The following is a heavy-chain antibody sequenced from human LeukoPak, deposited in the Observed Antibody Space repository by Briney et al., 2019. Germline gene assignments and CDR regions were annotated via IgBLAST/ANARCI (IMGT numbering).Heavy chain of an antibody. CDR2: MNPNSGNT. CDR1: GYTFTSYD. D-gene: IGHD5-12*01. J-gene: IGHJ4*02. V-gene: IGHV1-8*01. Sequence: GASVKVSCKSSGYTFTSYDINWVRQATGQGLEWMGWMNPNSGNTGYAQKFQGRVTMTRNTSISTAYMELSSLRSEDTAVYYCARALYSGYDNFDYWGQGTLVTVSS. CDR3: ARALYSGYDNFDY.